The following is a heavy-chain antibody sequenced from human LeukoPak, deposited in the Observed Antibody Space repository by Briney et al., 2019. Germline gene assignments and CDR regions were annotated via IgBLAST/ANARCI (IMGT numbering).Heavy chain of an antibody. Sequence: ASVKVSCKASGYTFTSYDINWVRQATGQGLEWMGWMNPNSGNTGYAQKFQGRVTMTRNTSISTAYMELSSLRSEDTAVYYCARGASYPRPTYYYYYYMDVWGKGTTVTVSS. CDR2: MNPNSGNT. V-gene: IGHV1-8*01. D-gene: IGHD2-2*01. CDR3: ARGASYPRPTYYYYYYMDV. CDR1: GYTFTSYD. J-gene: IGHJ6*03.